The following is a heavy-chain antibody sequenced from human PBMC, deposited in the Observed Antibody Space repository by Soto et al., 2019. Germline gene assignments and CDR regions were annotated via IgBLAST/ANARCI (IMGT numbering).Heavy chain of an antibody. CDR3: ALCPNHHLYNWLDL. V-gene: IGHV2-5*02. J-gene: IGHJ5*02. CDR1: GFSLSTSGVG. CDR2: IYWDDDK. Sequence: SGPTLVNPTQTLTLTCTFSGFSLSTSGVGVAWIRQPPGKALECLALIYWDDDKRYSPSLKSRLTISKDTSKNQVVLTMTNMDPVDTATYYCALCPNHHLYNWLDLWGKRTLVNVFS.